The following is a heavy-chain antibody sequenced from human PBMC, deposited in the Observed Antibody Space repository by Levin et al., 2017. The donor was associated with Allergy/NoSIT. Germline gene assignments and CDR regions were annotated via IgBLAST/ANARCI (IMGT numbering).Heavy chain of an antibody. J-gene: IGHJ6*02. Sequence: GESLKISCAASGFTFTSFWMTWVRQAPGKGLEWVANIKQDGSETYYVDSVKGRFTISRDNAKNSVYLQMNSLRVDDTAVYYCAREEGWGYHYGMDVWGQGTTVTDSS. V-gene: IGHV3-7*01. CDR3: AREEGWGYHYGMDV. D-gene: IGHD3-16*02. CDR2: IKQDGSET. CDR1: GFTFTSFW.